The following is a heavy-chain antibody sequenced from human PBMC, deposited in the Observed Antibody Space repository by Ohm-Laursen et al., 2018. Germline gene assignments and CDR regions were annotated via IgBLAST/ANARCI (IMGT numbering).Heavy chain of an antibody. CDR1: GGSMNNYF. J-gene: IGHJ4*02. V-gene: IGHV4-4*07. CDR3: ARSFDTYYFDL. CDR2: ISSSGSS. Sequence: TLSLTCTVSGGSMNNYFWTWIRQPAGKGLECIGRISSSGSSNYNPSLKSRVTMSIDTSKSQFSLKVNSVTAADTVVYYCARSFDTYYFDLWGQGTLVTVSS. D-gene: IGHD3-16*01.